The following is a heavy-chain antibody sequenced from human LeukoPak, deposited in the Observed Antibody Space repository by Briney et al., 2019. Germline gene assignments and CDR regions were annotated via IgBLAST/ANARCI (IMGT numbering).Heavy chain of an antibody. D-gene: IGHD2-2*01. Sequence: MSSETLSLTCSVSGGSISSYYWSWIRQPPGKGLEYIGYIYYSGSTNYNPSLKSRVTISVDTSKDQFSLNPTSVTAADTAVYYCARLKCISTTCPSRYVMDVWGQGTTVTVSS. CDR1: GGSISSYY. CDR3: ARLKCISTTCPSRYVMDV. CDR2: IYYSGST. V-gene: IGHV4-59*01. J-gene: IGHJ6*02.